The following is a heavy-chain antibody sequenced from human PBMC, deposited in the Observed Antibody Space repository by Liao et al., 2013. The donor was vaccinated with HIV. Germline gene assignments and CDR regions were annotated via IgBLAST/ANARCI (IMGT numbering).Heavy chain of an antibody. D-gene: IGHD3-10*01. CDR1: HGSMSSYY. V-gene: IGHV4-4*07. Sequence: QVQLQESGPRLVKPSGTLSLTCSVSHGSMSSYYWSWIRQPAGKGLEWIGRIYSSGSTNSNPSLTSRVTMSVDTSKNQFSLKLSSVTAAETAVYYCARSGGWELPSFDYWGQGTLVTVSS. J-gene: IGHJ4*02. CDR2: IYSSGST. CDR3: ARSGGWELPSFDY.